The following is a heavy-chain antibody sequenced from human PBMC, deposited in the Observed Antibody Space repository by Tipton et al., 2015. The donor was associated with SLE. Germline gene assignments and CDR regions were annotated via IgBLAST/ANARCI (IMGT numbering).Heavy chain of an antibody. D-gene: IGHD2-2*01. CDR1: GGSFSGYY. CDR3: ARGIVVVPAAMRHFDY. Sequence: TLSLTCAVYGGSFSGYYWSWIRQPPGKGLEWIGEINHSGSTNYNPSLKSRVTISVDTSKNQFSLKLTSVTAADTAVYYCARGIVVVPAAMRHFDYWGQGTLVTVSS. CDR2: INHSGST. V-gene: IGHV4-34*01. J-gene: IGHJ4*02.